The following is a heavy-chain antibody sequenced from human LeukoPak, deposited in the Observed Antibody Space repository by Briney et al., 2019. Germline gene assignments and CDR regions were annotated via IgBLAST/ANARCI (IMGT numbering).Heavy chain of an antibody. J-gene: IGHJ4*02. CDR3: ARDQSQQLVHDY. CDR2: INSDGSST. D-gene: IGHD6-13*01. V-gene: IGHV3-74*01. Sequence: GGSLRLSCAASGFTFSSYWMHWVRQAPGKGLVWVSRINSDGSSTSYADSVKGRFTISRDNAKNSLYLQMNSLRAEDTAVYYCARDQSQQLVHDYWGQGTLVTVSS. CDR1: GFTFSSYW.